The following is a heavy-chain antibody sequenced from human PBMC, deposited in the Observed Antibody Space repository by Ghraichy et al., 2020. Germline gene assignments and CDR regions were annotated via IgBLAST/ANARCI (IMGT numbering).Heavy chain of an antibody. CDR3: ARPNSYDSRGYYVY. J-gene: IGHJ4*02. CDR2: INGDGTTT. CDR1: GFTFSSSW. D-gene: IGHD3-22*01. V-gene: IGHV3-74*01. Sequence: GGSLRLSCVASGFTFSSSWMQWVRHVPGKGLEWISCINGDGTTTNYAGSVEGRFTISRDNAKNTVPLQMNSLRVEETAVYYCARPNSYDSRGYYVYWGQGSQVTVSS.